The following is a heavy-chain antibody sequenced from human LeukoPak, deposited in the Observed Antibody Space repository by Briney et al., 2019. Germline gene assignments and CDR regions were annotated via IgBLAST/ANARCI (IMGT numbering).Heavy chain of an antibody. CDR2: MKYDGSEK. CDR3: ARDIEAAGLFLDY. V-gene: IGHV3-7*01. CDR1: GFTLSNYA. J-gene: IGHJ4*02. D-gene: IGHD6-13*01. Sequence: PGGSLRLSCAASGFTLSNYATSWVRQAPGKGLEWVANMKYDGSEKYYVDSVKGRFTISRDNAKNSLYLQMNSLRAEDTAVYYCARDIEAAGLFLDYWGQGTLVTVSS.